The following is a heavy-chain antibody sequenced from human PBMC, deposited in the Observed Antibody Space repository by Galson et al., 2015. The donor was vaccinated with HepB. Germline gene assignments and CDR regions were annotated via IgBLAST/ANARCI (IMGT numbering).Heavy chain of an antibody. J-gene: IGHJ6*02. CDR1: GGTFSSYT. Sequence: SVKVSCKASGGTFSSYTISWVRQAPGQGLEWMGRIIPILGIANYAQKFQGRVAITADKSTSTAYMELSSLRSEDTAVYYCARERPAAAGMGWSYYYYGMDVWGQGTTVTVSS. D-gene: IGHD6-13*01. CDR3: ARERPAAAGMGWSYYYYGMDV. CDR2: IIPILGIA. V-gene: IGHV1-69*04.